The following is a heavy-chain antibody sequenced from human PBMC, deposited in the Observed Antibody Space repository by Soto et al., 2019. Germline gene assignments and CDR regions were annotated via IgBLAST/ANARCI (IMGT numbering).Heavy chain of an antibody. CDR2: IIPIFGTA. CDR1: GGTFSSYA. CDR3: ARGRYSSGWYAGEAFDI. D-gene: IGHD6-19*01. Sequence: SVKVSCKASGGTFSSYAISWVRQAPGQGLEWMGGIIPIFGTANYAQKFQGRVTITADESTSTAYMELSSLRSEDTAVYYCARGRYSSGWYAGEAFDIWGQGTMVTVSS. V-gene: IGHV1-69*13. J-gene: IGHJ3*02.